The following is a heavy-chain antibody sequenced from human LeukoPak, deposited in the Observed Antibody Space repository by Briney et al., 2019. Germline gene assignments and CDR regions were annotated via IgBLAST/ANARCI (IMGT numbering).Heavy chain of an antibody. CDR3: ARWARYCSSTSCYNDAFDI. J-gene: IGHJ3*02. Sequence: SETLSLTCTVSGGSISSYYWSWIRQPPGKGLEWIGYIYYSGSTNYNPSLKSRVTISVDTSKNQFSLKLSSVTAADTAVYYCARWARYCSSTSCYNDAFDIWGQGTMVTVSS. V-gene: IGHV4-59*01. CDR1: GGSISSYY. D-gene: IGHD2-2*01. CDR2: IYYSGST.